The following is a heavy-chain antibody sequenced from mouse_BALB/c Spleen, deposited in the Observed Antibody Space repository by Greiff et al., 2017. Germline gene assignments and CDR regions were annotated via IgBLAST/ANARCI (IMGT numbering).Heavy chain of an antibody. V-gene: IGHV7-3*02. CDR3: ARDGPIIYYGYFYAMDY. Sequence: EVKLMESGGGLVQPGGSLRLSCATSGFTFTDYYMSWVRQPPGKALEWLGFIRNKANGYTTEYSASVKGRFTISRDNSQSILYLQMNTLRAEDSATYYCARDGPIIYYGYFYAMDYWGQGTSVTVSS. CDR1: GFTFTDYY. J-gene: IGHJ4*01. CDR2: IRNKANGYTT. D-gene: IGHD2-2*01.